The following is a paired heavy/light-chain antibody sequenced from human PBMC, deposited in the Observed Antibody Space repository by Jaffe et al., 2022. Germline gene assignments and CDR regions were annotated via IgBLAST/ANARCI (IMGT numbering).Heavy chain of an antibody. D-gene: IGHD4-17*01. V-gene: IGHV3-30*02. CDR1: GFTFSSYG. Sequence: QVQLVESGGGVVQPGGSLRLSCAASGFTFSSYGMHWVRQAPGKGLEWVAFIRYDGSNKYYADSVKGRFTISRDNSKNTLYLQMNSLRAEDTAVYYCAKDGSRTTVTTKALYWYFDLWGRGTLVTVSS. CDR2: IRYDGSNK. CDR3: AKDGSRTTVTTKALYWYFDL. J-gene: IGHJ2*01.
Light chain of an antibody. V-gene: IGKV3-15*01. Sequence: EIVMTQSPATLSVSPGERATLSCRASQSVSSNLAWYQQKPGQAPRLLIYGASTRATGIPARFSGSGSGTEFTLTISSLQSEDFAVYYCQQYNNWQTFGQGTKVEIK. CDR3: QQYNNWQT. CDR2: GAS. CDR1: QSVSSN. J-gene: IGKJ1*01.